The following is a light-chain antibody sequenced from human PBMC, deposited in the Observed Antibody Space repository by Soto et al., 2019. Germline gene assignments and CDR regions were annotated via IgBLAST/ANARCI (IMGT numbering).Light chain of an antibody. J-gene: IGKJ5*01. CDR2: AAS. CDR1: QGISNS. CDR3: QKSNSAPIT. V-gene: IGKV1-27*01. Sequence: IQMTKSPSSLSASVGARVTITCRAGQGISNSLAWYQQKPGKVPKLLIYAASPLQSGVPSRFSGSGSGTDFTLTISSLQPEDVATYYCQKSNSAPITFGQGTRLEIK.